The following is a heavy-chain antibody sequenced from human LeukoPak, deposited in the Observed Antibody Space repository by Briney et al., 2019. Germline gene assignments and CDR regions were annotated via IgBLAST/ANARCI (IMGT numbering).Heavy chain of an antibody. CDR1: GFTFSGHA. J-gene: IGHJ4*02. V-gene: IGHV3-30*04. CDR3: ARHDCSPSCYLAY. CDR2: ISYDGRNE. D-gene: IGHD2-2*01. Sequence: GRSLRLSCAASGFTFSGHAMHWARQPPGKGLEWVAVISYDGRNEYYADSVKGRFTISRDNSKNTLFLQMNSLRAEDTALYYCARHDCSPSCYLAYWGQGTLVTVSS.